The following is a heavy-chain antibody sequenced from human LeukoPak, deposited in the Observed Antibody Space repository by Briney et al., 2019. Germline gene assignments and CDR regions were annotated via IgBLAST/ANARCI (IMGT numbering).Heavy chain of an antibody. CDR3: ATRGPDSSGFYRFDY. J-gene: IGHJ4*02. D-gene: IGHD3-22*01. V-gene: IGHV3-11*01. Sequence: GGSLRLSCAASGFTFSDYCMSWLRQAPGKGLEGVSFISSSGSTMYYADSVKGRFTISRDNAKNSLYLQMNSLRAEDTAVYYCATRGPDSSGFYRFDYWGQGTLVTVSS. CDR1: GFTFSDYC. CDR2: ISSSGSTM.